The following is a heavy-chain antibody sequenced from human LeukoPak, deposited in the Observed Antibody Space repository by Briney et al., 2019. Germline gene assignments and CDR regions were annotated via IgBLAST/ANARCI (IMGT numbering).Heavy chain of an antibody. D-gene: IGHD6-13*01. Sequence: GEPLKISCKGSGYSFASYWIGWVRQMPGKGLEWMGIIYPGDSDTRYSPSFQGQVTISADKSISTDYLQWSSLKASDTAIYYCARRASSWWFDYWGQGTLVTVSS. CDR2: IYPGDSDT. CDR1: GYSFASYW. CDR3: ARRASSWWFDY. V-gene: IGHV5-51*01. J-gene: IGHJ4*02.